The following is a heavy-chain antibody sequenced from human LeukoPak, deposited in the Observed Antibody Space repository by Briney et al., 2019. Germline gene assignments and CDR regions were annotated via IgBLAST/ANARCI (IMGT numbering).Heavy chain of an antibody. Sequence: SVKVSCKASGGTFSSYAIIWVRQAPGQGLEWMGRIIPILGIANYAQKFQGRVTITADKSTSTAYMELSSLRSEDTAVYYCARNRRGYSYGYDYWGQGTLVTVSS. D-gene: IGHD5-18*01. CDR2: IIPILGIA. CDR3: ARNRRGYSYGYDY. CDR1: GGTFSSYA. J-gene: IGHJ4*02. V-gene: IGHV1-69*04.